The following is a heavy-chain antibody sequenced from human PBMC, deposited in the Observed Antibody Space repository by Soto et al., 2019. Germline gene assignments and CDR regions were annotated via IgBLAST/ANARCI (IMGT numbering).Heavy chain of an antibody. CDR3: ARDIVSVVVVAANCMDV. D-gene: IGHD2-15*01. Sequence: PGGSLRLSCAASGFTFSSYAMHWVRQAPGKGLEWVAVISYDGSNKYYADSVKGRFTISRDNSKNTLYLQMNSLRAEDTAVYYCARDIVSVVVVAANCMDVWGQGTTVTV. CDR1: GFTFSSYA. J-gene: IGHJ6*02. CDR2: ISYDGSNK. V-gene: IGHV3-30-3*01.